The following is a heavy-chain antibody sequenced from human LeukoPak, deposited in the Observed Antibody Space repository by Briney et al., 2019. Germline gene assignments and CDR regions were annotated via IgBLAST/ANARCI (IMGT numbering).Heavy chain of an antibody. CDR3: AREIWLPYYYYHGMDV. Sequence: GGSPRLSCAASGFTFSSYGMHWVRQAPGKGLEWVAVIWYDGSNKYYADSVKGRFTISRDNSKNTLYLQMNSLRAEDTAVYYCAREIWLPYYYYHGMDVWGQGTTVTVSS. D-gene: IGHD5-24*01. V-gene: IGHV3-33*01. CDR2: IWYDGSNK. CDR1: GFTFSSYG. J-gene: IGHJ6*02.